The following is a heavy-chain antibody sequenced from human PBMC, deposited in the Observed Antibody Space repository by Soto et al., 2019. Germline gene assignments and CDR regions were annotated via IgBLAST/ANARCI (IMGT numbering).Heavy chain of an antibody. D-gene: IGHD3-9*01. CDR1: GFAFIDYY. Sequence: PGGSLRLSCAASGFAFIDYYMSWIRQAPGKGLEWVSYISSSGSYTKYADSVKGRFTISRDNAKNSLYLQMNSLSADDTAVYYCARDQASAFAWAPTQLPDYCGQIPLVIVSA. J-gene: IGHJ4*02. CDR3: ARDQASAFAWAPTQLPDY. CDR2: ISSSGSYT. V-gene: IGHV3-11*05.